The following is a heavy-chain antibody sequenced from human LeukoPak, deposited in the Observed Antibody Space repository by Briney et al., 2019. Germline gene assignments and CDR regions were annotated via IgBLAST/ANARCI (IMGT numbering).Heavy chain of an antibody. CDR3: AKDMYGDFGGVDY. CDR2: IFNSGTST. Sequence: GGSLRLSCGASGFTFSTYAMTWVRQAPGKGLEWVSVIFNSGTSTYYADSVKGRFTISRDNSKNTLHLQMSSLRAEDTAVYYCAKDMYGDFGGVDYWGQGTLVTVSS. V-gene: IGHV3-23*01. J-gene: IGHJ4*02. D-gene: IGHD4-17*01. CDR1: GFTFSTYA.